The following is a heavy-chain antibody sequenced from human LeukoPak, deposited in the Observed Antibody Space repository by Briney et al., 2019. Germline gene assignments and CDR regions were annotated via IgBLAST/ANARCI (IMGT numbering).Heavy chain of an antibody. CDR2: ISSNGGST. D-gene: IGHD6-19*01. J-gene: IGHJ6*03. CDR1: GFTFSSYA. V-gene: IGHV3-64*01. Sequence: AGGSLRLSCAASGFTFSSYAMHWVRQAPGKGLEYVSAISSNGGSTYYANSVKGRFTISRDNSKNTLYLQMGSLRAEDMAVYYCARVVTGPGIAVAPTISPLDYYYYMDVWGKGTTVTVSS. CDR3: ARVVTGPGIAVAPTISPLDYYYYMDV.